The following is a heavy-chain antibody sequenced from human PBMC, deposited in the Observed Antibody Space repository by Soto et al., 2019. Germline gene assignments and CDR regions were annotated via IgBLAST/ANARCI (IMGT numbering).Heavy chain of an antibody. J-gene: IGHJ6*02. CDR3: ASAHYGDYGDGMDV. CDR1: GGSISSGGYS. CDR2: IYHSGST. V-gene: IGHV4-30-2*01. D-gene: IGHD4-17*01. Sequence: QLQLQESGSGLVKPSQTLSLTCAVSGGSISSGGYSWSWIRQPPGKGLEWIGYIYHSGSTYYNPSHTSRVTISEDRYKIQFSLKLSSVSAPDTAVYYCASAHYGDYGDGMDVWGQGTTVTVSS.